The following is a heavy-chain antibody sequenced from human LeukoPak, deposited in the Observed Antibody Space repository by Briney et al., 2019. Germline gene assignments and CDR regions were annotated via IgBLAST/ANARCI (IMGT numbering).Heavy chain of an antibody. CDR1: GGSISPYY. J-gene: IGHJ5*02. D-gene: IGHD3-16*02. V-gene: IGHV4-59*12. Sequence: SETLSLTCTVSGGSISPYYWSWIRQPPGKGLEWIGYISYSGSTNYNPSLKSRVTISVDTSKNQFSLKLSSVTAADTAVYYCARRGGDYVWGSYRAWFDPWGQGTLVTVSS. CDR2: ISYSGST. CDR3: ARRGGDYVWGSYRAWFDP.